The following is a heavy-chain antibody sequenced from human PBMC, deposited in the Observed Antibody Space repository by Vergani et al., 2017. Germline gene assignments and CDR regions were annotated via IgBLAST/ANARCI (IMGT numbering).Heavy chain of an antibody. CDR1: GFTFSDYY. CDR2: IKEDGSET. CDR3: ARLGLTASRREAPVFDY. Sequence: EVQLVESGGGLVKPGGSLRLSCAASGFTFSDYYMSWIRQAPGKGLEWVANIKEDGSETFYVDSVMGRFTISRDNAKNSLYLQMNSLRAEDTAVYFCARLGLTASRREAPVFDYWGQGTLVTVSS. V-gene: IGHV3-7*01. D-gene: IGHD6-13*01. J-gene: IGHJ4*02.